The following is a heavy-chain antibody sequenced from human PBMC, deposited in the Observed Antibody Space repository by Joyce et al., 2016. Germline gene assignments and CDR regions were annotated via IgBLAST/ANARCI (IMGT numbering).Heavy chain of an antibody. CDR3: TRRNGRIVFLDY. CDR2: LTSTGSTR. V-gene: IGHV3-48*02. Sequence: EVQLVESGGGLVQPGGSLLLSCAASGFSSNYYIMNWARKAPRKGLEWNSYLTSTGSTRCYADSVKDRFTISRDNAKSSLYLQMNRLRDEDTAVYYCTRRNGRIVFLDYWGQGTLITVSS. CDR1: GFSSNYYI. J-gene: IGHJ4*02. D-gene: IGHD1-26*01.